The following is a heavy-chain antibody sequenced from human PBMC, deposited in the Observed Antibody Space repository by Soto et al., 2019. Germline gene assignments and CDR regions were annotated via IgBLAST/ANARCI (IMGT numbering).Heavy chain of an antibody. Sequence: QITLKESGTTLVKPTQTLTLTCTFSGFSLSTSGVGVGWIRQPPGKALEWLALIYWDDDKRYSPSLKSRLTITKDTSKNQVVLTMTNMDPVDTATYYCARNIVATISRGFDYWGQGTLVTVAS. D-gene: IGHD5-12*01. V-gene: IGHV2-5*02. CDR1: GFSLSTSGVG. J-gene: IGHJ4*02. CDR3: ARNIVATISRGFDY. CDR2: IYWDDDK.